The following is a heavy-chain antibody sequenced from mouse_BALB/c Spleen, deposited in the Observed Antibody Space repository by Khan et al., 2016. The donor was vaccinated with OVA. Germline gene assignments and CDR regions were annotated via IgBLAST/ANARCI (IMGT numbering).Heavy chain of an antibody. CDR2: ITSGGSYT. V-gene: IGHV5-6-4*01. CDR3: SRDRNYYGSSFYFDY. CDR1: GFTFSSYS. J-gene: IGHJ2*01. Sequence: EVELVESGGGLVKPGGSLKFSCAASGFTFSSYSMSWVRQTPEKRLEWVATITSGGSYTYYPDSVKGRFTISRDNAKNTLYLQLSSLKSEVTAMYYCSRDRNYYGSSFYFDYWGQGTTLTVSS. D-gene: IGHD1-1*01.